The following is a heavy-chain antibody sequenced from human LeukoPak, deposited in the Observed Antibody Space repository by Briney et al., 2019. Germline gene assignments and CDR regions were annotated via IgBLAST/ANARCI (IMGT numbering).Heavy chain of an antibody. J-gene: IGHJ4*02. Sequence: SETLSLTCTVSGGSISSSSYYWGWIRQPPGKGLEWIGSIYYSGSTNYNPSLKSRVTISVDTSKNQFSLKLSSVTAADTAVYYCARGKQWLGYFDYWGQGTLVTVSS. CDR1: GGSISSSSYY. CDR3: ARGKQWLGYFDY. D-gene: IGHD6-19*01. V-gene: IGHV4-39*07. CDR2: IYYSGST.